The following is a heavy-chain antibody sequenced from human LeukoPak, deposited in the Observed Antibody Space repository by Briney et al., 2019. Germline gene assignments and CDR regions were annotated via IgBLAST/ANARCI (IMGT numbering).Heavy chain of an antibody. V-gene: IGHV1-2*02. J-gene: IGHJ4*02. CDR3: ARDNGDYWFDY. CDR1: GYTFTGYY. CDR2: INPNSGGT. Sequence: ASVKVSCKASGYTFTGYYMHWVRQAPGQELEWMGWINPNSGGTNYAQKFQGRVTMTRDTSISTAYMELTRLRSDDTAVYYCARDNGDYWFDYWGQGTLVTVSS. D-gene: IGHD4-17*01.